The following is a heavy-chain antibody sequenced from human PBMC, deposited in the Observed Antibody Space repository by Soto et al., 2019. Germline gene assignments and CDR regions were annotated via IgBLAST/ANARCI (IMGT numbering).Heavy chain of an antibody. CDR1: GFTVSSNY. D-gene: IGHD1-7*01. CDR2: IYSGGST. V-gene: IGHV3-53*04. J-gene: IGHJ3*02. Sequence: PGGSLRLSCAASGFTVSSNYMSWVRQAPGKGLEWVSVIYSGGSTYYADSVKGRFTISRHNSKNTLYLQMNSLRAEDTAVYYCARFQTGTTWAHDAFDIWGQGTMVTVSS. CDR3: ARFQTGTTWAHDAFDI.